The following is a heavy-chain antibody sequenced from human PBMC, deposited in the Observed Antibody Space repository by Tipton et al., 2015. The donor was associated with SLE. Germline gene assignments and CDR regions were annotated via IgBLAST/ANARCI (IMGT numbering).Heavy chain of an antibody. D-gene: IGHD4-17*01. V-gene: IGHV4-38-2*02. Sequence: TLSLTCTVSRFSISSGYFWGWIRQPPGKGLEWIGALSHSGGTYYNPSLESRVTLSIDTSRNQFSPEVASVTAADTAVYYCARQYTTVTGYENWGQGTLVTVSS. J-gene: IGHJ4*02. CDR3: ARQYTTVTGYEN. CDR2: LSHSGGT. CDR1: RFSISSGYF.